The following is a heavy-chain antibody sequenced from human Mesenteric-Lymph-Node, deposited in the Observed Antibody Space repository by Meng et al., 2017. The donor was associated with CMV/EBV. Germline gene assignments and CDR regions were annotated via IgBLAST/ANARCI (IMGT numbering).Heavy chain of an antibody. D-gene: IGHD3-22*01. Sequence: SGASVSSGSYFWSWIRQPPGTGLEWIGFIYYSGSTSYTPSLKSRVTISVDTSKNQFSLKLSSVTAADTAVYYCARDDSTTWHRNFDYWGQGTLVTVSS. CDR1: GASVSSGSYF. V-gene: IGHV4-61*01. J-gene: IGHJ4*02. CDR2: IYYSGST. CDR3: ARDDSTTWHRNFDY.